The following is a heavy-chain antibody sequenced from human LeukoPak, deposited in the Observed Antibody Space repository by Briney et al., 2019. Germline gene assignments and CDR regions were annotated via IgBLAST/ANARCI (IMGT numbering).Heavy chain of an antibody. D-gene: IGHD1-26*01. J-gene: IGHJ5*02. V-gene: IGHV4-39*01. CDR2: IYYSGST. CDR3: ARLRYSGSYPFRFDP. CDR1: GGSISSSSYY. Sequence: PSETLSLTCTVSGGSISSSSYYWGWIRQPPGKGLEWIGSIYYSGSTYYNPSLKSRVTISVDTSKNQFSLKLSSVTAADTAVYYCARLRYSGSYPFRFDPWGQGTLVTVSS.